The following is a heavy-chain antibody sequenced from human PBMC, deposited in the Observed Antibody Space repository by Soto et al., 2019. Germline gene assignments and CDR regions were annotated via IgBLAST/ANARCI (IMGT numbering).Heavy chain of an antibody. CDR1: GGTFSSYA. J-gene: IGHJ6*02. V-gene: IGHV1-69*06. CDR3: ARDPYVFWSGYQYYYGMDV. CDR2: IIPIFGTA. Sequence: QVQLVQSGAEVKKPGSSVKVTCKASGGTFSSYAISWVRQAPGQGLEWMGGIIPIFGTANYAQKFQGRVTITADKSTSTAYMELSSLRSEDTAVYYCARDPYVFWSGYQYYYGMDVWGQGTTVTVSS. D-gene: IGHD3-3*01.